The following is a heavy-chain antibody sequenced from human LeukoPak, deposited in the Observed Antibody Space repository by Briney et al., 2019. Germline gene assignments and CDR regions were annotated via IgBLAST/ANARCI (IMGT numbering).Heavy chain of an antibody. J-gene: IGHJ4*02. D-gene: IGHD2-21*02. CDR2: ISSSSSYI. Sequence: GGSLRLSCAASGFTFSSYSMNWVRQAPGKGLEWVSSISSSSSYIYYADSVKGRFTISRDNAKNSLYLQMNSLRAEDTAVYYCARDPDEIAYCGGDCYSGYFDYWGQGTLVTVSS. CDR1: GFTFSSYS. CDR3: ARDPDEIAYCGGDCYSGYFDY. V-gene: IGHV3-21*01.